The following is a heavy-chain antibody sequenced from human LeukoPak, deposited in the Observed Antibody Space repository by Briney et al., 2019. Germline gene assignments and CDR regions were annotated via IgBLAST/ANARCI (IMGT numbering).Heavy chain of an antibody. Sequence: ASVKVSCKASGYTFTSYEINWVRQATGQGLEWMGWMNGNSGNTDYAQKFQGRITMTWNTPISTAYMELSSLRSEDTAVYYCARQDYGDSGGVYYYYDMDVWGQGTTVTVSS. CDR3: ARQDYGDSGGVYYYYDMDV. D-gene: IGHD4-17*01. CDR1: GYTFTSYE. V-gene: IGHV1-8*01. CDR2: MNGNSGNT. J-gene: IGHJ6*02.